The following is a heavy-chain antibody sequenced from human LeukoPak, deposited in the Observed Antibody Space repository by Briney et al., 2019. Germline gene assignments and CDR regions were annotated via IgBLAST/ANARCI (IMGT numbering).Heavy chain of an antibody. CDR2: FYSSGST. CDR1: GGSITSSSYY. CDR3: ARGSVGVSPFDY. D-gene: IGHD1-26*01. Sequence: PSETLSLTCSVSGGSITSSSYYWGWIRQPPGKGLEWIGSFYSSGSTYYNPSLKSRVTISVDTSKKQFSLKLSSVTAADTAVYYCARGSVGVSPFDYWGQGTLVTVSS. J-gene: IGHJ4*02. V-gene: IGHV4-39*01.